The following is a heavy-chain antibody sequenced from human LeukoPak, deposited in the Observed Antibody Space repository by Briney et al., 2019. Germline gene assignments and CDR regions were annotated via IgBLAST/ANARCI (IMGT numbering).Heavy chain of an antibody. CDR1: GGSISSYY. V-gene: IGHV4-59*08. J-gene: IGHJ4*02. Sequence: PSETLSLTCTVSGGSISSYYWSWIRQPPGKGLEWIGYIYYSGSTNYNPSLKSRVTISVDTSKNQFSLKLSSVTAADTAVYYCARGEYDSSGYYHQYFDYWGQGTLVTVSS. D-gene: IGHD3-22*01. CDR3: ARGEYDSSGYYHQYFDY. CDR2: IYYSGST.